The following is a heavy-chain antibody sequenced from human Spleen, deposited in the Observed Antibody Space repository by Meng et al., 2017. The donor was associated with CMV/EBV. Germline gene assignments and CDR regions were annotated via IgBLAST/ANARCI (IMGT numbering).Heavy chain of an antibody. Sequence: SVKVSCKTSGSPFDSYDITWVRQAPGQGLEWIGGIIPISGPPSYAQTFQARVTITTDESTRTASMELSSLRSEDTAIYYCVRARWGDFDYWGQGTLVTVSS. CDR1: GSPFDSYD. D-gene: IGHD3-16*01. J-gene: IGHJ4*02. CDR2: IIPISGPP. V-gene: IGHV1-69*05. CDR3: VRARWGDFDY.